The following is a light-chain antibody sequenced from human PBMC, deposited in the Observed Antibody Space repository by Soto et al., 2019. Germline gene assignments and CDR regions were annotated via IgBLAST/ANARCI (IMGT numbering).Light chain of an antibody. CDR3: QQLNSYPIT. Sequence: QLTQSPSFLSASLGDRVTITCRASQRIHSYLAWYQQKPGKAPKLLIYAASTLQSGVPSRFSGSGSGTEFTLTISSLQPEDFATYYCQQLNSYPITFGQRTRLAI. J-gene: IGKJ5*01. V-gene: IGKV1-9*01. CDR1: QRIHSY. CDR2: AAS.